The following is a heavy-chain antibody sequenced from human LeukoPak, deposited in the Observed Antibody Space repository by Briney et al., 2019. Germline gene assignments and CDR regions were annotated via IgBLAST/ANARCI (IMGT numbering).Heavy chain of an antibody. J-gene: IGHJ5*02. CDR1: GYTFTSYA. CDR3: ARDIIGGWFDP. CDR2: INAGNGNT. D-gene: IGHD2/OR15-2a*01. V-gene: IGHV1-3*01. Sequence: ASVNVSCKASGYTFTSYAMHWVRQAPGQRLEWMGWINAGNGNTKYSQKFQGRVTITRDTSASTAYMELSSLRSEDTAVYYCARDIIGGWFDPWGQGTLVTVSS.